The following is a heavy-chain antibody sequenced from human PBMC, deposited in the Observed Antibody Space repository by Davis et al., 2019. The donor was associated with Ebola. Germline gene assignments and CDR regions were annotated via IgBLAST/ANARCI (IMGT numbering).Heavy chain of an antibody. V-gene: IGHV4-31*03. CDR1: GASISSDDYY. J-gene: IGHJ2*01. D-gene: IGHD3-16*01. CDR2: ISYGGST. Sequence: LRLSCTVSGASISSDDYYWTWIRQHPGKGLEWIGYISYGGSTYYNPSLKSRVTISVDTSKNQFSLKLSSVTAADTAVYYCARAFELGTDSYFDLWGRGTLVTVSS. CDR3: ARAFELGTDSYFDL.